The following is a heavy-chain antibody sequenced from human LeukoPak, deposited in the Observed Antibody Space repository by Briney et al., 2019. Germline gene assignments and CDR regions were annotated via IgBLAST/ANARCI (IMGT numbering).Heavy chain of an antibody. V-gene: IGHV4-39*01. CDR3: ASFQQLGNY. D-gene: IGHD6-6*01. J-gene: IGHJ4*02. CDR1: GDSISSGRNY. Sequence: PSETLSLTCSVSGDSISSGRNYWGWIRQSPGKGLEWIGSIYYSGSTYYNPSLKSRVTISVDTSKNQFSLKLSSVTAADTAVYYCASFQQLGNYWGQGTLVTVSS. CDR2: IYYSGST.